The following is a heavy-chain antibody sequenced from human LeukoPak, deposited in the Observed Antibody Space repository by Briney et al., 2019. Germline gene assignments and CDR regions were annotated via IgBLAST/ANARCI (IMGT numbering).Heavy chain of an antibody. CDR1: GYTFTSYG. Sequence: GASVKVSCKASGYTFTSYGISWVRQAPGQGLEWMGWISAYNGNTNYAQKLQGRVTMTTDTSTSTAYMELRSLRSEDTAVYYCATRGRKGSGTSSGWLFDYWGQGTLVTVSS. J-gene: IGHJ4*02. V-gene: IGHV1-18*01. CDR3: ATRGRKGSGTSSGWLFDY. D-gene: IGHD6-19*01. CDR2: ISAYNGNT.